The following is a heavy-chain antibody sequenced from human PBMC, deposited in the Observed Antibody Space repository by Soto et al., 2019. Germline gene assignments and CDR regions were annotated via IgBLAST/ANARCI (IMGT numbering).Heavy chain of an antibody. D-gene: IGHD1-20*01. CDR2: ISGSGGST. V-gene: IGHV3-23*01. J-gene: IGHJ4*02. CDR3: SLTGTPLRLSDYFDY. CDR1: GFTFSSYA. Sequence: PGGSLRLSCAASGFTFSSYAMSWVRQAPGKGLEWVSAISGSGGSTYYADSVKGRFTISRDNSKNTLYLQMNSLRAEDTAVYYCSLTGTPLRLSDYFDYWGQGTLVTVSS.